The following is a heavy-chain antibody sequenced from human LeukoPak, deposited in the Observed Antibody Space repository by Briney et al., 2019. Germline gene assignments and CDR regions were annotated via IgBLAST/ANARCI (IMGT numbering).Heavy chain of an antibody. Sequence: SETLSLTCTVSGGSISSSSYYWGWIRQPPGKGLEWIGSIYYSGSTYYNPSLKSRVTISVDTSKNQFSPKLSSVTAADTAVYYCARQSSGYYYVFDYWGQGTLVTVSS. CDR2: IYYSGST. V-gene: IGHV4-39*01. J-gene: IGHJ4*02. CDR1: GGSISSSSYY. CDR3: ARQSSGYYYVFDY. D-gene: IGHD3-22*01.